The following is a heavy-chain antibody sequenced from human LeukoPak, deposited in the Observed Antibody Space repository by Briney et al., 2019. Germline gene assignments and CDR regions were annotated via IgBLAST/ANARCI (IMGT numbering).Heavy chain of an antibody. J-gene: IGHJ4*02. CDR1: GFTFSSCA. Sequence: GGSLRLSCAASGFTFSSCAMSWVRQAPGKGLEWVSVIYSGGSTYYADSVKGRFTISRDNSKNTVYLQMNSLRAEDTAVYYCARESSGWLQLFDYWGQGTLVTVSS. CDR2: IYSGGST. D-gene: IGHD5-24*01. CDR3: ARESSGWLQLFDY. V-gene: IGHV3-66*01.